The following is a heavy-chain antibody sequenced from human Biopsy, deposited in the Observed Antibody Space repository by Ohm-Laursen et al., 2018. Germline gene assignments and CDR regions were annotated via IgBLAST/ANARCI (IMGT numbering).Heavy chain of an antibody. CDR3: ARAYFYGMGTSNYFLDS. V-gene: IGHV4-30-4*02. CDR1: GGSVRSPDHR. Sequence: SDTLSLTCTVSGGSVRSPDHRWNWVRRAPGKGLEWIGNIYYSWTTLYNPSLSGRVTMDLDRSTNQFSLKLKSVTYADTAVYFCARAYFYGMGTSNYFLDSWGQGALVTVSS. CDR2: IYYSWTT. J-gene: IGHJ4*02. D-gene: IGHD3-10*01.